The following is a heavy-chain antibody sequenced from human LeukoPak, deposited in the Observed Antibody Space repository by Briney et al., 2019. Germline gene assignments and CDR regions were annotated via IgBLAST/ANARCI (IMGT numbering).Heavy chain of an antibody. J-gene: IGHJ5*02. D-gene: IGHD2-2*01. Sequence: SETLSLTCSVYGGSFSGYYWTWIRQSPGKGLEWIGEINHSGSTNYNPSLKSRVTISVDTSKNQFSLKMSSVTAADTAVYYCARLRCDACYPNWFDPWGQGTLVTVSS. CDR2: INHSGST. CDR1: GGSFSGYY. CDR3: ARLRCDACYPNWFDP. V-gene: IGHV4-34*01.